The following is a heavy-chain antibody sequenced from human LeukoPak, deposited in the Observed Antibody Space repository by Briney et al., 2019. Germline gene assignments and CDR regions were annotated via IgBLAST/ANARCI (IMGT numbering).Heavy chain of an antibody. J-gene: IGHJ5*02. Sequence: ASVKVSCKASGYTFTSYGISWVRPAPGQGLEWMGWISAYNGNTNYAQKLQGRVTMTTDTSTSTAYMELRSLRSDDTAVYYCARLSSGFPFNWFDPWGQGTLVTVSS. CDR1: GYTFTSYG. CDR3: ARLSSGFPFNWFDP. CDR2: ISAYNGNT. D-gene: IGHD3-22*01. V-gene: IGHV1-18*01.